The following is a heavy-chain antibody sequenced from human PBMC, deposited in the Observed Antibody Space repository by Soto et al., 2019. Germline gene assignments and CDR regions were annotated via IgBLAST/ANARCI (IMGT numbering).Heavy chain of an antibody. CDR3: ARDQDYCSSTSCYKNWFDP. D-gene: IGHD2-2*02. J-gene: IGHJ5*02. CDR2: INPNSGGT. Sequence: ASVKVSCKASGYTFTGYYRHWVRQAPGQGREWMGWINPNSGGTNYAQKFQGGVTMTRDTSISTAYMELRRLRSDDTAVYYCARDQDYCSSTSCYKNWFDPWGQGTLVTVSS. CDR1: GYTFTGYY. V-gene: IGHV1-2*02.